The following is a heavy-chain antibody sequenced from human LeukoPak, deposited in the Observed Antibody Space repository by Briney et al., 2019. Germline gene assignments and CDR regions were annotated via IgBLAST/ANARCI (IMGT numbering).Heavy chain of an antibody. CDR3: ARVSLEVYYDSSGFRYYYYGMDV. CDR2: ISANNGDT. CDR1: GYTFTSYG. V-gene: IGHV1-18*01. J-gene: IGHJ6*02. D-gene: IGHD3-22*01. Sequence: ASVKVSCKASGYTFTSYGISWVRQAPGQGLEWMGWISANNGDTDYPPKLQDRVTMTTDTSTSTAYMELRSLRSDDTAVYYCARVSLEVYYDSSGFRYYYYGMDVWGQGATVTVSS.